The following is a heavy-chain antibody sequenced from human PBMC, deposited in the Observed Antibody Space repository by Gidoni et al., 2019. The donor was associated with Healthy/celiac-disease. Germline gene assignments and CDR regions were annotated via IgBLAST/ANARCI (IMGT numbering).Heavy chain of an antibody. CDR2: INHSGST. CDR1: GGSFSCYY. CDR3: ARGELLTSFDY. V-gene: IGHV4-34*01. J-gene: IGHJ4*02. Sequence: QVQLQQWGAGLLKPSETLSLTCAVYGGSFSCYYWSWIRQPPGKGLEWIGEINHSGSTNYNPSLKSRVTISVDTSKNQFSLKLSSVTAADTALYYCARGELLTSFDYWGQGTLVTVSS. D-gene: IGHD2-2*01.